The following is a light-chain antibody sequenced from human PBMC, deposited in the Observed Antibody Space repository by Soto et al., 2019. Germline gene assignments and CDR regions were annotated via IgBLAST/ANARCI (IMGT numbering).Light chain of an antibody. CDR2: GNN. Sequence: QAVVTQPPSVSGAPGQWVTISCTGSSSNIGAGYDVHWYQQFPGTAPKLLIYGNNNRPSGVPDRFSGSKSGTSASLAITGLQAEDEADYYCQSYDSSLSVLVFGGGTKLTVL. V-gene: IGLV1-40*01. J-gene: IGLJ2*01. CDR1: SSNIGAGYD. CDR3: QSYDSSLSVLV.